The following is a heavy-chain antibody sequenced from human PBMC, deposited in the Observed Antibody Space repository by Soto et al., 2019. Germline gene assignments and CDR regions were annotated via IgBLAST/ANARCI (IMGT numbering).Heavy chain of an antibody. CDR2: ISYDGSNK. CDR1: GFTFSSYG. Sequence: GGSLRLSCAASGFTFSSYGMHWVRQAPGKGLEWVAVISYDGSNKYYADSVKGRFTISRDNSKNTLYLQMNSLRAEDTAVYYCAKSILGMYSSRGGVDYWGQGTRVTVSS. J-gene: IGHJ4*02. CDR3: AKSILGMYSSRGGVDY. D-gene: IGHD6-13*01. V-gene: IGHV3-30*18.